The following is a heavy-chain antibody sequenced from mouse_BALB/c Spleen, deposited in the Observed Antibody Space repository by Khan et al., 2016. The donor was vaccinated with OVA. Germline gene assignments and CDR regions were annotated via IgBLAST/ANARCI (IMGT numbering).Heavy chain of an antibody. D-gene: IGHD4-1*01. CDR1: GFTFSSYS. V-gene: IGHV5-6*01. CDR3: ADHLTGSFDY. CDR2: ISSGGDYT. J-gene: IGHJ3*01. Sequence: EVELVESGGDLVKPGGSLKLSCAASGFTFSSYSMSWVRQTPDKRLEWVASISSGGDYTYSPDSVKGRFTISRDNAKNTLYLQMSDLKSEDTAMYYCADHLTGSFDYWGQGTLVTVSA.